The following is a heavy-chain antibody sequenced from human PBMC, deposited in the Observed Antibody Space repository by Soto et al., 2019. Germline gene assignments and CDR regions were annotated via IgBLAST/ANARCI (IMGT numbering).Heavy chain of an antibody. CDR1: GYSFTSYW. J-gene: IGHJ6*02. V-gene: IGHV5-51*01. CDR2: IYPGDSDT. Sequence: PGESLKISCKGSGYSFTSYWIGWVRQMPGKGLEWMGIIYPGDSDTRYSPSFQGQVTISADKSISTAYLQWSSLKASDTAMYYCARHLRPYYYDSSGYYAYYYYYGMDVWGQGTTVTVSS. D-gene: IGHD3-22*01. CDR3: ARHLRPYYYDSSGYYAYYYYYGMDV.